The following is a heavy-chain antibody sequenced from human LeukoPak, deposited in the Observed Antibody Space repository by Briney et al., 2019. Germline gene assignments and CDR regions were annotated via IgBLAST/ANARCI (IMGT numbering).Heavy chain of an antibody. CDR1: GFTFSSYA. V-gene: IGHV3-23*01. CDR2: ISGSGGST. D-gene: IGHD3-3*01. Sequence: GGSLRLSCAASGFTFSSYAMSWVRQAPGKGLEWVSAISGSGGSTYYADSAKGRFTISRDNSNNTLYLQMNSLRAEDTAVYYCAKPTITIFGVVTQPQPDPWGQGTLVTVSS. J-gene: IGHJ5*02. CDR3: AKPTITIFGVVTQPQPDP.